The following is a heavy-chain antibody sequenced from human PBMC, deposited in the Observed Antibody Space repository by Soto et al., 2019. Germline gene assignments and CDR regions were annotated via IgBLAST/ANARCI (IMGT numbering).Heavy chain of an antibody. D-gene: IGHD1-26*01. V-gene: IGHV3-30*03. CDR3: ARTRSAWSDFHYYSLDV. J-gene: IGHJ6*02. CDR1: GFTFNSYG. Sequence: GGSLRLSCAASGFTFNSYGMHWVRQGPGNGLEWVAFISYDSTKTYYADSVKGRFTISRDNSNSALYVQMNSLTGEDTAVYYCARTRSAWSDFHYYSLDVWGQGTTVTSP. CDR2: ISYDSTKT.